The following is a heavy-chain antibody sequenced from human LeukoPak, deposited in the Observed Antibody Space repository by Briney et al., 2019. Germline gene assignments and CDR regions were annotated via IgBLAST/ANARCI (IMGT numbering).Heavy chain of an antibody. V-gene: IGHV3-23*01. CDR3: AKLGGQEVYNYYVVV. Sequence: GGSLRLSCAASGFTFNSYAMSWVRQAPGKGLEWVSGVIDSGDVTYYANSVKGRFTISRDNSKNTLYLQMNSLRAEDTALYYCAKLGGQEVYNYYVVVWGKGTTVAVSS. CDR1: GFTFNSYA. J-gene: IGHJ6*03. CDR2: VIDSGDVT. D-gene: IGHD3-16*01.